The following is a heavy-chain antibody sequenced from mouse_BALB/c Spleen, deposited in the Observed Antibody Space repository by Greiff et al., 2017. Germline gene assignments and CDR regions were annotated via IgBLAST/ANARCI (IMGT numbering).Heavy chain of an antibody. CDR3: ARHVSYFDY. CDR2: ISNGGGST. CDR1: GFTFSSYT. Sequence: EVKLMESGGGLVQPGGSLKLSCAASGFTFSSYTMSWVRQTPEKRLEWVAYISNGGGSTYYPDTVKGRFTISRDNAKNTLYLQMSSLKSEDTAMYYCARHVSYFDYWGQGTTLTVSS. V-gene: IGHV5-12-2*01. J-gene: IGHJ2*01.